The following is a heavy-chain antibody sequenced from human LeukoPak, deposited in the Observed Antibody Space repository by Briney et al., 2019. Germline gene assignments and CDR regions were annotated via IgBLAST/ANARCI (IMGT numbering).Heavy chain of an antibody. Sequence: GGSLRLSCAASGFGVIDNYMNWVRQAPGKGPEWVSVIYSAGNTYYVDSVKGRFTISRDNSKNTLYLQMNSLRAEDTAVYYCARAAQNIAVAGLGYFQHWGQGTLVTVSS. CDR2: IYSAGNT. CDR3: ARAAQNIAVAGLGYFQH. D-gene: IGHD6-19*01. V-gene: IGHV3-53*01. J-gene: IGHJ1*01. CDR1: GFGVIDNY.